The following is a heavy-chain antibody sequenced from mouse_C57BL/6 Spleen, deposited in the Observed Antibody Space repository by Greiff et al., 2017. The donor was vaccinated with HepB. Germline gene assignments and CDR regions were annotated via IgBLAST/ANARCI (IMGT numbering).Heavy chain of an antibody. CDR2: IRLKSDNYAT. V-gene: IGHV6-3*01. J-gene: IGHJ4*01. CDR3: TGLGRHYYAMDY. D-gene: IGHD4-1*01. Sequence: EVHLVESGGGLVQPGGSMKLSCVASGFTFSNYWMNWVRQSPEKGLEWVAQIRLKSDNYATHYAESVKGRFTISRDDSKSSVYLQMNNLRAEDTGIYYCTGLGRHYYAMDYWGQGTSVTVSS. CDR1: GFTFSNYW.